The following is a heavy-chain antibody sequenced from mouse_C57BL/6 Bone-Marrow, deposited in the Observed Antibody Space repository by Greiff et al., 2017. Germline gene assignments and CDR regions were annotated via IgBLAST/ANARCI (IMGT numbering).Heavy chain of an antibody. J-gene: IGHJ3*01. D-gene: IGHD2-4*01. V-gene: IGHV1-69*01. CDR3: TRWGYDYDGGFAY. CDR1: GYTFTSYW. Sequence: QVQLQQPGAELVMPGASVKLSCKASGYTFTSYWMHWVKQRPGQGLEWIGEIDPSDSYTNYNQKFKGKSTLTVDKSSSPAYMQLSSLTSEDSAVYYCTRWGYDYDGGFAYWGQGTLVTVSA. CDR2: IDPSDSYT.